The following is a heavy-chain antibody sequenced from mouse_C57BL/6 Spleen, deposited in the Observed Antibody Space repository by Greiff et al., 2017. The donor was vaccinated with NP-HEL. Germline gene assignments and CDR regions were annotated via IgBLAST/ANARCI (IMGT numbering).Heavy chain of an antibody. V-gene: IGHV15-2*01. CDR3: SRSFITTVIAIYWYFDV. CDR2: ILPSIGRT. Sequence: QVQLQQSGSELRSPGSSVKLSCKDFDSEVFPIAYMSWVRQKPGHGFEWIGGILPSIGRTIYGEKFEDKATLDADTLSNTTYLELNSRTSEDSAIYYCSRSFITTVIAIYWYFDVWGTGTTVTVSS. J-gene: IGHJ1*03. CDR1: DSEVFPIAY. D-gene: IGHD1-1*01.